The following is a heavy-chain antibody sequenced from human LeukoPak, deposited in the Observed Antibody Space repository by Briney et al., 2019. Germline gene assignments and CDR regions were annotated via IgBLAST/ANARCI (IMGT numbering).Heavy chain of an antibody. V-gene: IGHV3-53*01. CDR3: ASTHLGYCSSVSCQNDY. Sequence: GGSLRLSCAVSGFIVSSNYMSWVRQAPGKGLEWVSVIYSGGSTYYADSVKGRFTISRDNSKNTLYLQMNSLRAEDTAVYYCASTHLGYCSSVSCQNDYWGQGTLVTASS. D-gene: IGHD2-15*01. J-gene: IGHJ4*02. CDR2: IYSGGST. CDR1: GFIVSSNY.